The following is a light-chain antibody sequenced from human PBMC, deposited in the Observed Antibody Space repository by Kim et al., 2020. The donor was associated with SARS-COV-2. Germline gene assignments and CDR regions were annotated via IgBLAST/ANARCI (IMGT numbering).Light chain of an antibody. Sequence: ASVGARVTITCRASQTISWYIHWHQQEGRNAPNLLISAASTFHSGVPSRFSDSGSGTGFTLTISSLQRQDFAAYYCQQSYGLPQMFGQGTKVDIK. CDR2: AAS. J-gene: IGKJ1*01. CDR3: QQSYGLPQM. V-gene: IGKV1-39*01. CDR1: QTISWY.